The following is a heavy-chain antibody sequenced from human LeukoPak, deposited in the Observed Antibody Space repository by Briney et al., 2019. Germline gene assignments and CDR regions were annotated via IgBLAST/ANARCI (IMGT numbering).Heavy chain of an antibody. J-gene: IGHJ6*02. CDR3: ARVGPYDSSGYYPYYYYGMDV. Sequence: ALVKVSCKASGGTFSSYAISWVRQAPGQGLEWMGGIIPIFGTANYAQKFQGRVTITADESTSTAYMELSSLRSEDTAVYYCARVGPYDSSGYYPYYYYGMDVWGQGTTVTVSS. V-gene: IGHV1-69*13. CDR2: IIPIFGTA. CDR1: GGTFSSYA. D-gene: IGHD3-22*01.